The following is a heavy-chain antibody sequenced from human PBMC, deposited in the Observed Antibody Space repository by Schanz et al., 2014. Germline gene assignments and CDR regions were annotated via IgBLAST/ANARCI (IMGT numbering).Heavy chain of an antibody. CDR1: GYTFSDYG. D-gene: IGHD6-13*01. CDR2: ISPYTGNT. J-gene: IGHJ4*02. Sequence: QVQLVQSGDEVKKPGASVKVSCKTSGYTFSDYGITWVRQAPGQGLEWVGWISPYTGNTHYFDKMEGRVTMTTDTSTSTAYMELRSLRSDDTAMYYCARSGSSNWYFFDYWGQGTLXTVSS. V-gene: IGHV1-18*01. CDR3: ARSGSSNWYFFDY.